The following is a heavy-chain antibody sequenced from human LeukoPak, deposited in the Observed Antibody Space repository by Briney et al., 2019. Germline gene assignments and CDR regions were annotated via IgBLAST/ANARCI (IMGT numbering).Heavy chain of an antibody. V-gene: IGHV3-21*01. D-gene: IGHD4-17*01. CDR3: ARDWAETTVTTHP. CDR2: ISSSSSYI. J-gene: IGHJ5*02. Sequence: GGSLRLSCAASGFTFSSYAMSWVRQAPGKGLEWVSSISSSSSYIYYADSVKGRFTISRDNAKNSLYLQMNSLRAEDTAVYYCARDWAETTVTTHPWGQGTLVTVSS. CDR1: GFTFSSYA.